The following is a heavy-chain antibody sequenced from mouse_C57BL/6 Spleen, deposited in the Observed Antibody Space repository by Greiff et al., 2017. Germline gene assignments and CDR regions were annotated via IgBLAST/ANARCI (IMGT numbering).Heavy chain of an antibody. V-gene: IGHV5-4*01. Sequence: EVHLVEPGGGLVKPGGSLKLSCAASGFTFSSYAMSWVRQTPEKRLEWVATISDGGSYTYYPDNVKGRFTISRDNAKNNRYLQMSHLKSEDTAMYYCARDSSGFAYWGQGTLVTVSA. CDR1: GFTFSSYA. J-gene: IGHJ3*01. CDR2: ISDGGSYT. CDR3: ARDSSGFAY. D-gene: IGHD3-2*02.